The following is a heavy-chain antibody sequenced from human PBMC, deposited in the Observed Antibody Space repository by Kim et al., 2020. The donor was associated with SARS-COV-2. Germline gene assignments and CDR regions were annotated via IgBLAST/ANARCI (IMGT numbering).Heavy chain of an antibody. CDR2: ISNSGSEI. CDR1: GFIFSDYY. CDR3: VRDASSKDYGRFDP. D-gene: IGHD4-17*01. Sequence: GGSLILSCAASGFIFSDYYMSWVRQAPGKGLEWVSYISNSGSEIYYADSVKGRFTISRDNAQNSLYLQMNSLRAEDTAVYYCVRDASSKDYGRFDPWGQGTLVTVSS. V-gene: IGHV3-11*01. J-gene: IGHJ5*02.